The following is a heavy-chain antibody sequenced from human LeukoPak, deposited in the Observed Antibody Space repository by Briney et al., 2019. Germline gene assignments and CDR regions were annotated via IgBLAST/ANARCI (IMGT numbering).Heavy chain of an antibody. CDR3: AEGGNNSWFDP. CDR1: GYSISSGYY. Sequence: SETLSLTCAVSGYSISSGYYWGWIRQPPGKGLEWIGSIHHSGSTYYNPSLKSRVTISVDTSKSQFSLKLSSVAAADTAVYYCAEGGNNSWFDPWGQGTLVTVSS. D-gene: IGHD2/OR15-2a*01. J-gene: IGHJ5*02. CDR2: IHHSGST. V-gene: IGHV4-38-2*01.